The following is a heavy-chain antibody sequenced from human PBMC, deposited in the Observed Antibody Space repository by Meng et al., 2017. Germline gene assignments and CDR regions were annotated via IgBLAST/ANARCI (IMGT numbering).Heavy chain of an antibody. D-gene: IGHD6-19*01. J-gene: IGHJ4*02. CDR1: GYTFTSYA. CDR2: INTNTGNP. V-gene: IGHV7-4-1*02. Sequence: GQLVQMGLELKKPGASVKVSCKASGYTFTSYAMNWVRQAPGQGLEWMGWINTNTGNPTYAQGFTGRFVFSLDTSVSTAYLQISSLKAEDTAVYYCARMGIAVAGTLGWEDYWGQGTLVTVSS. CDR3: ARMGIAVAGTLGWEDY.